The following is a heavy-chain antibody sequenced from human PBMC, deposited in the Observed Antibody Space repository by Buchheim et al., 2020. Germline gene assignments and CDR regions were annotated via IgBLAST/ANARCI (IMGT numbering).Heavy chain of an antibody. CDR2: ISYDGSNK. Sequence: QVQLVESGGGVVQPGRSLRLSCAASGFTFSSYGMHWVRQAPGKGLEWVAVISYDGSNKYYADSVKGRFTISRDNSKNKLYLQMNSLRAEDTAVYYCAKDREAVGAPEYWGQGTL. CDR3: AKDREAVGAPEY. D-gene: IGHD1-26*01. J-gene: IGHJ4*02. CDR1: GFTFSSYG. V-gene: IGHV3-30*18.